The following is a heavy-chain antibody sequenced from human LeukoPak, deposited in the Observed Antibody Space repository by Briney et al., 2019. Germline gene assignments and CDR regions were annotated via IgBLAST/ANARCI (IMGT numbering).Heavy chain of an antibody. J-gene: IGHJ4*02. CDR3: ARDKTGPMVRGSSTVDY. Sequence: SETLSLTCTVTGGSISSYYWSWIRQPAGKGLEWIGRSYTTGSTNYNPSLKSRVTMSLDTSKDQFSLKLSSVTAADTAVYYCARDKTGPMVRGSSTVDYWGQGTLVTVSS. CDR2: SYTTGST. D-gene: IGHD3-10*01. CDR1: GGSISSYY. V-gene: IGHV4-4*07.